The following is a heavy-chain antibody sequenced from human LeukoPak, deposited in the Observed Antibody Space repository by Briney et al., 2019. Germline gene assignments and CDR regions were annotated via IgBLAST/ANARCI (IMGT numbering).Heavy chain of an antibody. CDR2: IYYSGST. V-gene: IGHV4-59*08. D-gene: IGHD6-19*01. CDR1: GGSISSYY. Sequence: SETLSLTCTVSGGSISSYYWSWIRQPPGKGLEWIGYIYYSGSTNYNPSLKSRVTISVDTSKNQFSLKLSSVTAADTAVYYCAGGGQWLAPWAFDIWGQGTMVTVSS. J-gene: IGHJ3*02. CDR3: AGGGQWLAPWAFDI.